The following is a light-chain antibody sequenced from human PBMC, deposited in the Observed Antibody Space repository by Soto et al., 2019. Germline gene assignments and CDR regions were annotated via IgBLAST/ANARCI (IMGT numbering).Light chain of an antibody. Sequence: QAVVTQEPSFSVSPGRTVTLTCGLNSGSVSTNYYPSWYQQTPGQAPRTLIYNTNIRSSGVPDRFSGSILGNKAALTITGAQTDDGSDYYCVLYMGSGSWVFGGGTKLTVL. V-gene: IGLV8-61*01. J-gene: IGLJ2*01. CDR2: NTN. CDR3: VLYMGSGSWV. CDR1: SGSVSTNYY.